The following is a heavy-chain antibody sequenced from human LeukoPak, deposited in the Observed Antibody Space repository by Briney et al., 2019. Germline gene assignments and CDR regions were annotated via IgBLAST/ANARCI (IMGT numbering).Heavy chain of an antibody. CDR1: GGSISSSSYY. CDR2: IYYSGST. J-gene: IGHJ4*02. V-gene: IGHV4-39*07. Sequence: PSETLSLTCTVSGGSISSSSYYWGWIRQPPGKGLEWIGTIYYSGSTYYNPSLKSRVTISVDTSKNQFSLKLSSVTAADTAVYYCARDRSRGYAAYYFDYWGQGTLVTVSS. D-gene: IGHD5-12*01. CDR3: ARDRSRGYAAYYFDY.